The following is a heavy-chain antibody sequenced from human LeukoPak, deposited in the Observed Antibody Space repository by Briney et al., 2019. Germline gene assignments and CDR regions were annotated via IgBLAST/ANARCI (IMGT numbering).Heavy chain of an antibody. Sequence: SETLPLTCTVSGGSISSGGYYWSWIRQHPGKGLEWIGYIYYSGSTYYNPSLKSRVTISVDTSKNQFSLKLSSVTAADTAVYYCARERRGIAAANNWFDPWGQGTLVTVSS. CDR1: GGSISSGGYY. V-gene: IGHV4-31*03. D-gene: IGHD6-13*01. CDR2: IYYSGST. CDR3: ARERRGIAAANNWFDP. J-gene: IGHJ5*02.